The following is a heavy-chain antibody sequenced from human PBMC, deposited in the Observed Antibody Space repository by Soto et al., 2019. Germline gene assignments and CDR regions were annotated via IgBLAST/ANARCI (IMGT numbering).Heavy chain of an antibody. Sequence: PSETLSLTCIVSGVSISSGDDYWSWIRQPPGKGLEWIGYIYSSGSTYCNPSLRSRATISADTSKNQFSLELTSVTAADTAVYYCARGGAYDYWGQGALVTVSS. CDR3: ARGGAYDY. J-gene: IGHJ4*02. V-gene: IGHV4-30-4*01. CDR1: GVSISSGDDY. CDR2: IYSSGST. D-gene: IGHD3-16*01.